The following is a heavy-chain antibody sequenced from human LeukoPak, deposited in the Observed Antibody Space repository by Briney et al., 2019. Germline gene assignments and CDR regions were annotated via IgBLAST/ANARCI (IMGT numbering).Heavy chain of an antibody. CDR1: GGSISSYY. V-gene: IGHV4-4*09. J-gene: IGHJ6*03. CDR2: IYTSGST. CDR3: ARLSHYYYYMDV. Sequence: SETLSLTCTVPGGSISSYYWSWIRQPPGKGLEWIGYIYTSGSTNYNPSLKSRVTISVDTSKNQFSLKLSSVTAADTAVYYCARLSHYYYYMDVWGKGTTVTVSS.